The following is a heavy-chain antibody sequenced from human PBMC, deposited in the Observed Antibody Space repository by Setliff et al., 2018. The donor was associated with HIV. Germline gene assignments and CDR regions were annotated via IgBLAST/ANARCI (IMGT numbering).Heavy chain of an antibody. Sequence: HPGGSLRLSCAASGFTFSSYAMHWVRQAPGKGLEWVAVISYDGSNKYYADSVKGRFTISRDNSKNTLYLQMNSLRAEDTAVYYCARVRVAGTMGDYWGLGTLVTVSS. J-gene: IGHJ4*02. D-gene: IGHD6-19*01. CDR2: ISYDGSNK. V-gene: IGHV3-30*04. CDR3: ARVRVAGTMGDY. CDR1: GFTFSSYA.